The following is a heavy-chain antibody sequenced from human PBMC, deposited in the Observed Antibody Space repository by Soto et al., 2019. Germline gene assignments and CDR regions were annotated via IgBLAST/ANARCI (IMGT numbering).Heavy chain of an antibody. CDR1: GRAFSSYA. Sequence: SVKVSCKASGRAFSSYAVSLVRQAPGQGLEWIAGIIPISGTANYAQKFQVGVTITAYESTSTAYMGLSSLRSEDTAVYYCASGETNPPYYYDSSGLVAYYGMDVWGHGTTVTVSS. V-gene: IGHV1-69*13. D-gene: IGHD3-22*01. CDR2: IIPISGTA. CDR3: ASGETNPPYYYDSSGLVAYYGMDV. J-gene: IGHJ6*01.